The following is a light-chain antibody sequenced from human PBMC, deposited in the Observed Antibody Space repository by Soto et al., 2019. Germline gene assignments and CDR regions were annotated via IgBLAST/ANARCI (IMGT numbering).Light chain of an antibody. CDR2: GAS. J-gene: IGKJ5*01. Sequence: IVMTQSPATLSVSPWERATLSCRASQSISSNLAWYQQKPGQAPRLLIYGASTRATGIPARFRGSGSGTDFTLTISSLQSEDFAVYYCQQYNTWRSITFGQGTRLEIK. CDR1: QSISSN. V-gene: IGKV3-15*01. CDR3: QQYNTWRSIT.